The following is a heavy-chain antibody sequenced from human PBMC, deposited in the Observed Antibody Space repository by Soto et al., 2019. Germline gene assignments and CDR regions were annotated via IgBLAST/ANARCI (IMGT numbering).Heavy chain of an antibody. Sequence: EVQLLESRGGLVQPGGSLRLSCAASGFTFSSYAMSWVRQAPGKGLEWVSAISGSGGSTYYADSVKGRFTISRDNSKNTLYLQMISLRAEDTAVYYCAKDRCGSTSCYWHHWFDPWGQGTLVTVSS. J-gene: IGHJ5*02. V-gene: IGHV3-23*01. D-gene: IGHD2-2*01. CDR2: ISGSGGST. CDR3: AKDRCGSTSCYWHHWFDP. CDR1: GFTFSSYA.